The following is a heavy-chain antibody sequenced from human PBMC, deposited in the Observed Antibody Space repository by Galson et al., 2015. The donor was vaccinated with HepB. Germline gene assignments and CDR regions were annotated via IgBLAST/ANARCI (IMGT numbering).Heavy chain of an antibody. CDR1: GYTYTGFG. V-gene: IGHV1-18*01. D-gene: IGHD3-10*01. Sequence: SVKVSCKASGYTYTGFGISWVRQAPGQGLEWMGYISAHNGNTKYNQRFQGRVTMTTDTSTSTAYMELRSLRSDDTALYYCARDSTSYYWFDPWGQGTLVTVSS. J-gene: IGHJ5*02. CDR2: ISAHNGNT. CDR3: ARDSTSYYWFDP.